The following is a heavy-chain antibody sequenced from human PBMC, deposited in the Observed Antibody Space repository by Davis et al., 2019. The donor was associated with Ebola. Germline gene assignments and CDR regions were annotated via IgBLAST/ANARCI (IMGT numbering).Heavy chain of an antibody. CDR2: ISYDGSNK. CDR3: ARDRKNYYYYGMDV. V-gene: IGHV3-30*03. J-gene: IGHJ6*02. CDR1: AFTFSSYG. Sequence: GESLKISCAASAFTFSSYGMHWVRQAPGKGLEWVAVISYDGSNKYYADSVKGRFTISRDNSKNTLYLQMNSLRDEDTAVYYCARDRKNYYYYGMDVWGQGTTVTVSS.